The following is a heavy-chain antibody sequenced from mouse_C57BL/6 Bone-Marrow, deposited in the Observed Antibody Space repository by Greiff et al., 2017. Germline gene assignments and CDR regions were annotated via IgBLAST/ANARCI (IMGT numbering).Heavy chain of an antibody. CDR3: ARNWDLDY. D-gene: IGHD4-1*01. CDR2: ISDGGSYT. CDR1: GFTFSSYA. Sequence: EVQRVESGGGLVKPGGSLKLSCAASGFTFSSYAMSWVRQTPEKRLEWVATISDGGSYTYYPDNVKGRFTISRDNAKNNLYLQMSHLKSEDTAMYYCARNWDLDYWGQGTTLTGSS. V-gene: IGHV5-4*01. J-gene: IGHJ2*01.